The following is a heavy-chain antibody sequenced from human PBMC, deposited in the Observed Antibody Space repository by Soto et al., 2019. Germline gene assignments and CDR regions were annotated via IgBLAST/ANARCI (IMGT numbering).Heavy chain of an antibody. CDR3: VQLVGWGQDAFDI. CDR1: GYTFTSYY. V-gene: IGHV1-46*01. D-gene: IGHD6-6*01. CDR2: INPSGGST. J-gene: IGHJ3*02. Sequence: QVQLVQSGAEVKKPGASVKVSCKASGYTFTSYYMHWVRQAPGQGLEWMGIINPSGGSTSYAQKFQGRVTMTRATSTSTVYMELSSLSSEDTAVYYCVQLVGWGQDAFDIWGQGTMVTVSS.